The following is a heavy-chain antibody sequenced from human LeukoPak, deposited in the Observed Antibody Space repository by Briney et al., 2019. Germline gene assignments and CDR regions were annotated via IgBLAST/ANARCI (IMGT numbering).Heavy chain of an antibody. Sequence: GGSLRLSCAASGFSFSSYSMNWVRQAPGKGLEWVSSMSSSSSYIYYADSVKGRFIISRDNAKNSLYLQMNSLRAEDTAVYYCAREPDCSGGSCYLRSFDYWGQGTLVTASS. CDR2: MSSSSSYI. V-gene: IGHV3-21*01. CDR1: GFSFSSYS. CDR3: AREPDCSGGSCYLRSFDY. J-gene: IGHJ4*02. D-gene: IGHD2-15*01.